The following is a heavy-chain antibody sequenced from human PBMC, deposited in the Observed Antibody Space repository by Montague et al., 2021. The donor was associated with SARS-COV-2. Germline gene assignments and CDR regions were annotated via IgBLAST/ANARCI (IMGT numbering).Heavy chain of an antibody. CDR3: ARAPIYRSSWYAYFDY. CDR2: INYSGST. CDR1: GDSMNNYY. V-gene: IGHV4-59*01. D-gene: IGHD6-13*01. J-gene: IGHJ4*02. Sequence: SETLSLTCTVSGDSMNNYYWSWIRQPPGKGLEWIGYINYSGSTHYNSSLQSRVTLSKDTSKNQFSLRLTSVTAADTAMYFCARAPIYRSSWYAYFDYWGQGTLVTVSS.